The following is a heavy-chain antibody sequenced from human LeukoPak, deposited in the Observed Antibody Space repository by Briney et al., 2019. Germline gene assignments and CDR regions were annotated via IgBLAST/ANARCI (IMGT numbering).Heavy chain of an antibody. J-gene: IGHJ3*02. CDR3: ARDLDYYGSGSFFNI. Sequence: ASVKVSCKASGYTFTAYSMHWVRQAPGQGLGWMGWINPNSGGTNYAQKFQGRVTMTRDTSITTAYMELSRLRSDDTAVYYCARDLDYYGSGSFFNIWGQGIMVTVSS. V-gene: IGHV1-2*02. D-gene: IGHD3-10*01. CDR2: INPNSGGT. CDR1: GYTFTAYS.